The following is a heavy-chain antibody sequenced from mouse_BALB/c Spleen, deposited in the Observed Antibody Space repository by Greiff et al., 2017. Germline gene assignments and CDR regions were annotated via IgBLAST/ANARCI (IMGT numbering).Heavy chain of an antibody. CDR2: INPSSGYT. CDR1: GYTFTSYT. D-gene: IGHD2-4*01. J-gene: IGHJ3*01. Sequence: VQVVESGAELARPGASVKMSCKASGYTFTSYTMHWVKQRPGQGLEWIGYINPSSGYTNYNQKFKDKATLTADKSSSTAYMQLSSLTSEDSAVYYCARVYYDYEDVFAYWGQGTLVTVSA. CDR3: ARVYYDYEDVFAY. V-gene: IGHV1-4*01.